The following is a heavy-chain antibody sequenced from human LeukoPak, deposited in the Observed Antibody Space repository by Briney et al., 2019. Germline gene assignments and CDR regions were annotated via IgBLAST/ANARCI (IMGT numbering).Heavy chain of an antibody. CDR1: GYTFTGYY. CDR2: INPNSGGT. D-gene: IGHD6-19*01. Sequence: ASVKVSCKASGYTFTGYYMHWVRQAPGQGLEWMGWINPNSGGTNYAQKFQGRVTMTRDTSISTAYMELSRLRSDDTAVYYCARAKGIAVAGTGGYWGQGTLVAVSS. CDR3: ARAKGIAVAGTGGY. V-gene: IGHV1-2*02. J-gene: IGHJ4*02.